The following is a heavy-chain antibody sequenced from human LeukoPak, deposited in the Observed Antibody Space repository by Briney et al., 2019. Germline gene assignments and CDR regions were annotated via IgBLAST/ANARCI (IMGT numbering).Heavy chain of an antibody. CDR3: ARGGAHYYYGMDV. CDR2: IYYSGST. V-gene: IGHV4-59*01. J-gene: IGHJ6*02. Sequence: SETLSLTCTVSGGSISSYYWNWIRHPPGKGLEWIGCIYYSGSTNYNPSLKSRVTVSVDTSKNQFSLKLNSVTAADTAVYYCARGGAHYYYGMDVWGQGTTVTVSS. CDR1: GGSISSYY.